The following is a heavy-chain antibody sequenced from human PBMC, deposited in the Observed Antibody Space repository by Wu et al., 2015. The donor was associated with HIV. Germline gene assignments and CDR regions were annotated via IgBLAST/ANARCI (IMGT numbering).Heavy chain of an antibody. CDR3: ARGDAVLGGAFDI. V-gene: IGHV1-8*01. Sequence: QVQLVQSGAEMKKPGASVKVSCKASGYTFTSYGISWVRQATGQGLEWMGWMNPNSGNTGYAQKFQGRVTITRNTSISTAYMELSSLRSEDTAVYYCARGDAVLGGAFDIWGQGTNRSPSPQ. CDR2: MNPNSGNT. CDR1: GYTFTSYG. D-gene: IGHD2-8*01. J-gene: IGHJ3*02.